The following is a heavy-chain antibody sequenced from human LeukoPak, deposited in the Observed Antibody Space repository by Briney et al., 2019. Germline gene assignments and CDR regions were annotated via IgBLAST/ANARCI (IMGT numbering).Heavy chain of an antibody. CDR2: IYYSGST. D-gene: IGHD3-22*01. CDR3: ARGGYYDSSGAIDH. J-gene: IGHJ5*02. CDR1: GGSISSYY. Sequence: SETLSLTCTVSGGSISSYYWSWIRQPPGKGLEWIGYIYYSGSTNYNPSLKSRVTISVDTSKNQFSLKLSSVTAADTAVYYCARGGYYDSSGAIDHWGQGTLVTVSS. V-gene: IGHV4-59*08.